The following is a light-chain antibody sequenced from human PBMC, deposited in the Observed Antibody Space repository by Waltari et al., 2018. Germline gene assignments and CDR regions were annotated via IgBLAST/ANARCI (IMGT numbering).Light chain of an antibody. Sequence: QSALTQPASVSGSPGQSITISCTGTSSDVGGYNYVSWYQQHPGKAPKLRIYDVSNRPSVVSNRFAGSKSGNTAALTISWLQAEDEADYYCSSYTSSSTPMVFGGGTKLTVL. CDR2: DVS. V-gene: IGLV2-14*03. CDR3: SSYTSSSTPMV. J-gene: IGLJ2*01. CDR1: SSDVGGYNY.